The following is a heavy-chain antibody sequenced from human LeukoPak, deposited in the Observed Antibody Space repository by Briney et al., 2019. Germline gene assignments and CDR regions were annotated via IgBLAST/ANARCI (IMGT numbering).Heavy chain of an antibody. CDR1: GFTFSTYA. CDR3: ARDPYSGSYGPYYYYYMDV. Sequence: PGGSLRLSCAASGFTFSTYAMSWVRQAPGKGLEWVSSITSGGSYIFYADSVKGRFTISRDNAKNSLYLQMNSLGPDDTAVYLCARDPYSGSYGPYYYYYMDVWGKGTTVTVAS. CDR2: ITSGGSYI. D-gene: IGHD1-26*01. J-gene: IGHJ6*03. V-gene: IGHV3-21*01.